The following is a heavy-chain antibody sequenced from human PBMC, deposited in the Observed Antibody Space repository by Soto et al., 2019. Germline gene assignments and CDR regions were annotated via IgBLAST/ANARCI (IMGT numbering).Heavy chain of an antibody. CDR3: AKDYDVWSGYRYVMDV. V-gene: IGHV3-23*01. J-gene: IGHJ6*02. D-gene: IGHD3-3*01. CDR2: ISGSGVST. Sequence: KGLEWVSAISGSGVSTYYADSVKGRFTISRDNSKNTLYLQMNSLRAEDTAVYYCAKDYDVWSGYRYVMDVWGQGTTVTVSS.